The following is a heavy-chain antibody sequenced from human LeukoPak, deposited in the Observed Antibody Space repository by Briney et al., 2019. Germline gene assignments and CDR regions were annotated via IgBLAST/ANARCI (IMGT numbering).Heavy chain of an antibody. CDR2: IHYSGNT. CDR3: ARDRGYNWNYSWLDP. Sequence: PSETLSLTCTVSGGSMSSGDYYWSWIRHPPGKGLEWIGYIHYSGNTYYNPSLKSRLIISVDTSKNQFSLKLRSVTAADTAVYYCARDRGYNWNYSWLDPWGQGTLVTVSS. V-gene: IGHV4-30-4*08. D-gene: IGHD1-7*01. J-gene: IGHJ5*02. CDR1: GGSMSSGDYY.